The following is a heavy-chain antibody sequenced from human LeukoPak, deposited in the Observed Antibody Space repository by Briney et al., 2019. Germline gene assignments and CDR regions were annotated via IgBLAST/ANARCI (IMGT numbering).Heavy chain of an antibody. V-gene: IGHV4-4*07. D-gene: IGHD3-22*01. CDR2: IYATGST. J-gene: IGHJ4*02. Sequence: SETLSLTCTVSGGSFSSYFWSWIRQPAGKGLEWIGRIYATGSTNYNPSLKSRVTMSVDTSRNQFSLNLSSVTAADTAFYYCARLKPMIVLAYGFRPREGTTYCFDYWGQGTLVTVSS. CDR3: ARLKPMIVLAYGFRPREGTTYCFDY. CDR1: GGSFSSYF.